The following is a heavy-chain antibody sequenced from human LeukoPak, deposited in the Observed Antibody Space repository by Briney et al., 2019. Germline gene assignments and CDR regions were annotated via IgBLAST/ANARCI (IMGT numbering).Heavy chain of an antibody. J-gene: IGHJ4*02. Sequence: GGSLRLSRAASGFTFSDYYMSWIRQAPGKGLEWVSYISSSGSTIYYADSVKGRFTISRDNAKNSLYLQMNSLRAEDTAVYYCAGNYDSSGYYPQDFDYWGQGTLVTVSS. CDR1: GFTFSDYY. D-gene: IGHD3-22*01. CDR3: AGNYDSSGYYPQDFDY. V-gene: IGHV3-11*01. CDR2: ISSSGSTI.